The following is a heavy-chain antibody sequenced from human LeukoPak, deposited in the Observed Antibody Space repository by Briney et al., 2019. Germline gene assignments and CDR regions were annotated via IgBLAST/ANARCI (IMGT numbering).Heavy chain of an antibody. J-gene: IGHJ4*02. Sequence: KPSETLSLTCTVSGDSISTYYWSWIRQSAGKGLEWIGRIHTGGRANYNPSLKSRVTMSVDTSKTQFSLKVNSVTAADTGVYYCARAPEFSSGWLLDYWGQGSLVTVSS. V-gene: IGHV4-4*07. CDR3: ARAPEFSSGWLLDY. CDR1: GDSISTYY. CDR2: IHTGGRA. D-gene: IGHD6-19*01.